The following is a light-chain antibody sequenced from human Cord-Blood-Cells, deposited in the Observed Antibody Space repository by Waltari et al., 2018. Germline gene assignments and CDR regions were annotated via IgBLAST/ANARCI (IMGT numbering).Light chain of an antibody. CDR3: QQRSNWPT. Sequence: EPVLTKSPATLSLPPAERATLACRASQSVSSYLAWYQQKPGQAPRLLIYDASNRATGIPARFSGSGSGTDFTLTISSLEPEDFAVYYCQQRSNWPTFGQGTKVEIK. CDR1: QSVSSY. CDR2: DAS. J-gene: IGKJ1*01. V-gene: IGKV3-11*01.